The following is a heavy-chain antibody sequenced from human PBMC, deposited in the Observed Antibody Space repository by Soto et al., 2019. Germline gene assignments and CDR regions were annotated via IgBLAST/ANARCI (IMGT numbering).Heavy chain of an antibody. V-gene: IGHV3-74*01. CDR2: IERDGSNT. Sequence: GGSLRLSCAASRFSFSSYWMHWVRQAPGKGLVWVSRIERDGSNTDYADSVKGRFTISRDNTKNTLSLQMNNLRAEDTAVYYCARSYYYYDLDVWGQGTTVTVSS. CDR1: RFSFSSYW. J-gene: IGHJ6*02. CDR3: ARSYYYYDLDV.